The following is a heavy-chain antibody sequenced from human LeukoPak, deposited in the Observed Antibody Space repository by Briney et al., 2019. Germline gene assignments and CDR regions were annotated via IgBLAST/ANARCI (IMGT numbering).Heavy chain of an antibody. V-gene: IGHV1-18*04. J-gene: IGHJ4*02. Sequence: ASVKVSCKASGYTFTSYYMHWVRQAPGQGLEWMGWISGYSGNTNYAQKLQGRVTMTTDTSTSTAYMELRSLRSDDTAVYYCARDFHSSGYYHYFHYWGQGTLVTVSS. CDR2: ISGYSGNT. CDR1: GYTFTSYY. D-gene: IGHD3-22*01. CDR3: ARDFHSSGYYHYFHY.